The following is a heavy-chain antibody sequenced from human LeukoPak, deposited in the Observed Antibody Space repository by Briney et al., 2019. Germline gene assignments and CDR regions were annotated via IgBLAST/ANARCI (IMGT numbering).Heavy chain of an antibody. D-gene: IGHD3-22*01. CDR3: ARGVVVIGPTDAFDI. Sequence: GGSLRLSCAASGFTFDDYAMHWVRQPPGKGLEWVSLISWDGGSTYYADSVKGRFTISRDSSKNTLYLQMNSLRAEDTAVYYCARGVVVIGPTDAFDIWGQGTMVTVSS. J-gene: IGHJ3*02. V-gene: IGHV3-43D*03. CDR1: GFTFDDYA. CDR2: ISWDGGST.